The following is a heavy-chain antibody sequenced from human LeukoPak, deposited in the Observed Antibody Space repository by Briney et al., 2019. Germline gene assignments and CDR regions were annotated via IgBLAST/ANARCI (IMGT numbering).Heavy chain of an antibody. Sequence: GGSLRLSCAASGFTVGSGRRMSWVRQAPGEGLEWISTIYSDDATNYGDSVKGRFTISRDNSRNTLDLQMNSLRVEDTAVYYCAQDGRLARFDYWGQGTLVTVSS. V-gene: IGHV3-53*01. CDR3: AQDGRLARFDY. J-gene: IGHJ4*02. CDR1: GFTVGSGR. CDR2: IYSDDAT. D-gene: IGHD3-9*01.